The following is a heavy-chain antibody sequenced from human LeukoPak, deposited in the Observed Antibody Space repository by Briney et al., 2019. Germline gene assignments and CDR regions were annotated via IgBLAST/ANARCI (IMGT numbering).Heavy chain of an antibody. CDR3: ARDWDRNWNNPIGFFDY. CDR1: GFTVSSNY. V-gene: IGHV3-53*05. Sequence: GGSLRLSCAASGFTVSSNYMSWVRQAPWKGLERVSIIYSGGSTFYADSVKGRFTISRDNSKNTLYLQMNSLRAEDTAVYYCARDWDRNWNNPIGFFDYWGQGPLVTVSS. D-gene: IGHD1/OR15-1a*01. J-gene: IGHJ4*02. CDR2: IYSGGST.